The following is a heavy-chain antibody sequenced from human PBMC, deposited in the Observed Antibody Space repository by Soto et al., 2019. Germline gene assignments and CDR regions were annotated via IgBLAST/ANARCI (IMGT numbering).Heavy chain of an antibody. D-gene: IGHD3-22*01. J-gene: IGHJ4*02. CDR2: ISYDGDNK. V-gene: IGHV3-30-3*01. Sequence: QVQLVESGGGVVQPGRSLRLSCVASGFTFSDYALHWVRQAPGKGLEWLTVISYDGDNKYYVDSVRGRFTISRDNSKNTLYLQMDNVKTEDTAVYYCARDRRKTNYYDTITAIWGQGTLGNVSS. CDR3: ARDRRKTNYYDTITAI. CDR1: GFTFSDYA.